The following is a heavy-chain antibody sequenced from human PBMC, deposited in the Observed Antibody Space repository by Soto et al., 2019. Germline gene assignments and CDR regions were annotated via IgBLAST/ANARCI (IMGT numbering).Heavy chain of an antibody. D-gene: IGHD6-13*01. CDR3: ARGGAAGTGSDYYYGMDV. CDR2: ISAYNGNT. CDR1: GYTFTSYD. V-gene: IGHV1-18*01. Sequence: GASVKVSCKASGYTFTSYDISWVRQAPGQGLEWMGWISAYNGNTNYAQKFQGWVTMTRDTSISTAYMELSRLRSDDTAVYYCARGGAAGTGSDYYYGMDVWGQGTTVTVSS. J-gene: IGHJ6*02.